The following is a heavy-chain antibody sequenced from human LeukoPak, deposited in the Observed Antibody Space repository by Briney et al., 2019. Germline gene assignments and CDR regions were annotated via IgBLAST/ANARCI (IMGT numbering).Heavy chain of an antibody. D-gene: IGHD5-24*01. J-gene: IGHJ3*02. CDR1: GFTFSSYS. CDR2: ISSSSSYI. V-gene: IGHV3-21*04. CDR3: VKGKGDGYNFDGFDM. Sequence: PGGSLRLSCAASGFTFSSYSMNWVRQAPGKGLEWVSSISSSSSYIYYADSVKGRFTISRDNAKNSLYLQMNSLRPEDTALYYCVKGKGDGYNFDGFDMWGQGTMVTVSS.